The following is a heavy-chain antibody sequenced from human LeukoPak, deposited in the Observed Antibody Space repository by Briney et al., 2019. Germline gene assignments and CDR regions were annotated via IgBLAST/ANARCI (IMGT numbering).Heavy chain of an antibody. CDR2: INCNSGGT. Sequence: ASVKVSCKASGYSFTGYFMHWVRQAPGQGPEWMGWINCNSGGTSYAQKFQGRVTVTRDTSISTAYMELSSLRSDDTAVYYCARELGDHRYFDYWGQGTLVTVSS. J-gene: IGHJ4*02. D-gene: IGHD4-17*01. CDR1: GYSFTGYF. V-gene: IGHV1-2*02. CDR3: ARELGDHRYFDY.